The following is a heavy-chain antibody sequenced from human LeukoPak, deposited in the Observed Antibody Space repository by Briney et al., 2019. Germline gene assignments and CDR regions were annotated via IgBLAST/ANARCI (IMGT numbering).Heavy chain of an antibody. CDR2: INPNSGGT. D-gene: IGHD5-18*01. CDR3: ASIVDTDMESFDY. V-gene: IGHV1-2*02. J-gene: IGHJ4*02. CDR1: GYTFTGYY. Sequence: GASVKVSCKASGYTFTGYYMHWVRQAPGEGLEWMGWINPNSGGTNYAQKFQGRVTMTRDTSISTAYMEQSRLRSDDTAVYYCASIVDTDMESFDYWGQGTLVTVSS.